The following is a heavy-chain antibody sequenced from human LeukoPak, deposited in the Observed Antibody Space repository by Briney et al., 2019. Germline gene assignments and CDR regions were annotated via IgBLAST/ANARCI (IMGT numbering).Heavy chain of an antibody. V-gene: IGHV1-18*01. CDR2: ISAYNGNT. Sequence: ASVKVSCTASGYTFTSYGISWVRQAPGQGLEWMSWISAYNGNTNFAQKLQGRVTMTTDTSTSTAYMDLRSLRSDDTAVYYCARDQAATNTQVRFCLDWGQGTLVTVSS. CDR1: GYTFTSYG. J-gene: IGHJ4*02. CDR3: ARDQAATNTQVRFCLD. D-gene: IGHD3-9*01.